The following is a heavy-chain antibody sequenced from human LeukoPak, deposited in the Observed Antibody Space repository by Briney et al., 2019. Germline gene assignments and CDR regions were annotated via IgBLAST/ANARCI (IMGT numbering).Heavy chain of an antibody. Sequence: ASVKVSCKASGYTFTGYCMHWVRQAPGQGLEWMGWMNPQSGNTDYAQKFQGRVTMTRNNSISTAYMELSGLRSEDTAIYYCAGGWQPYDYWFDPWGQGTLVTVSS. D-gene: IGHD5-12*01. CDR1: GYTFTGYC. CDR3: AGGWQPYDYWFDP. CDR2: MNPQSGNT. J-gene: IGHJ5*02. V-gene: IGHV1-8*02.